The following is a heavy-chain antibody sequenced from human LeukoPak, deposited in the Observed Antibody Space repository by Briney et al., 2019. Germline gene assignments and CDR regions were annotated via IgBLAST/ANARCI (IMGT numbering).Heavy chain of an antibody. J-gene: IGHJ2*01. CDR3: ARPPPYYDSSTREWYFDL. CDR1: GYSFTSYW. CDR2: IDPSDSYT. D-gene: IGHD3-22*01. Sequence: GESLKISRKGSGYSFTSYWISWVRQMPGKGLEWMGRIDPSDSYTNYSPSFQGHVTISADKSISTAYLQWSSLKASDTAMYYCARPPPYYDSSTREWYFDLWGRGTLVTVSS. V-gene: IGHV5-10-1*01.